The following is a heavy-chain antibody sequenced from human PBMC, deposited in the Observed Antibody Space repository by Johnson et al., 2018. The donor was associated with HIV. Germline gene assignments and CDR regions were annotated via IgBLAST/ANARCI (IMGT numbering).Heavy chain of an antibody. D-gene: IGHD2-2*01. J-gene: IGHJ3*02. Sequence: VLLVESGGGLVQPGGSLRLSCAASGFTFSSYWMSWVRQAPGKGLEWVPGKGRFTISRDNSKNTLYLQMNSLRAEDTAVYYCAKDGSDIVVVPAAPDAFDIWGQGTMVTVSS. CDR3: AKDGSDIVVVPAAPDAFDI. CDR1: GFTFSSYW. V-gene: IGHV3-23*04.